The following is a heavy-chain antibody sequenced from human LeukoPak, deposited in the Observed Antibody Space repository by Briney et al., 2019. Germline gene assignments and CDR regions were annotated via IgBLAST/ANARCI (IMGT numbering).Heavy chain of an antibody. V-gene: IGHV1-46*01. J-gene: IGHJ3*02. CDR3: ARGSATRSGGDDAFDI. CDR1: GYTFTSYY. Sequence: ASVKVSCKASGYTFTSYYMHWVRQAPGQGLEWMGIINPSGGSTSYAQKFQGRVTMTRDTSTSTVYMELSSLRSEDTAVYYCARGSATRSGGDDAFDIWGQGTMVTVSS. D-gene: IGHD2-15*01. CDR2: INPSGGST.